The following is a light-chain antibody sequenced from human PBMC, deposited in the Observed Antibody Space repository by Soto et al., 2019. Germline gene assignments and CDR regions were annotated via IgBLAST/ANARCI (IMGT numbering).Light chain of an antibody. J-gene: IGKJ3*01. CDR2: RAS. V-gene: IGKV3-20*01. Sequence: EIVLTQSPGTLSLSPGERATLSCRASQTISSSFLAWYQQKPGQAPRLLIYRASRRAPGIPDRFSGSGSWTDFPLTIRRLEPEDFAVYYCHQFGSSPLDTFGPGTKVEIK. CDR3: HQFGSSPLDT. CDR1: QTISSSF.